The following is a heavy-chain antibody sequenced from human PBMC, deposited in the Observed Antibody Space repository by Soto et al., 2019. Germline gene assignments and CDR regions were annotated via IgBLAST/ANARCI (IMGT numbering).Heavy chain of an antibody. Sequence: EGQLLQSGGGLVQPGESLRVSCAASGFTFSSSGMSWVRQAPGKGLEWVSSISVRGDYRYYADSVKGRFTISRDNSKNTLYLQMNSLTAEDTAVYYCANHGGFDFWGQGTMGAVSS. CDR2: ISVRGDYR. CDR1: GFTFSSSG. D-gene: IGHD4-17*01. CDR3: ANHGGFDF. J-gene: IGHJ3*01. V-gene: IGHV3-23*01.